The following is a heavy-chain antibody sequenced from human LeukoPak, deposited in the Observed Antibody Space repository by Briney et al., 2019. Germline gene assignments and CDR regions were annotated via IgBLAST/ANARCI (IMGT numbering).Heavy chain of an antibody. D-gene: IGHD3-22*01. V-gene: IGHV3-23*01. Sequence: GGSLRLSCADSGFTFSSYAMSWVRQAPGKGLEWVSLISASGGDTHYADSVKGRFTSSRDNSKNTLSLQMNSLRAEDTAVYYCAKDLDSSGSHYVVDNWGQGTLVTVSS. J-gene: IGHJ4*02. CDR3: AKDLDSSGSHYVVDN. CDR1: GFTFSSYA. CDR2: ISASGGDT.